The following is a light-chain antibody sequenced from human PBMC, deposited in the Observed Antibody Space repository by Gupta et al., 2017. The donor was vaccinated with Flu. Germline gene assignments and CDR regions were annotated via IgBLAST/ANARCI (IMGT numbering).Light chain of an antibody. CDR2: EGS. Sequence: SDLTQSASVSGSPGPSLTISCTGTSNDVGSYNLFSWYQQQPGKAPKLMVYEGSKRPSGVSNLFSGSKSGNTASLTISGLQAEDEADYYCCSYAGNSTFWVFGGGTKLTVL. V-gene: IGLV2-23*03. CDR1: SNDVGSYNL. J-gene: IGLJ3*02. CDR3: CSYAGNSTFWV.